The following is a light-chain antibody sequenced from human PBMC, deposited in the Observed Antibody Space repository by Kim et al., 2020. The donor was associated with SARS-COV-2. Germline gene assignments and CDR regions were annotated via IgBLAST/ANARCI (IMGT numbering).Light chain of an antibody. J-gene: IGKJ2*03. V-gene: IGKV1-5*03. CDR3: QHYNSYPYS. Sequence: SASVRHRVTITCRASQSVNIWLAWYQQKPGEAPKFLIYKASTLEIGVPSRFSGSGSGTEFNLTISRLQPEDIATYYCQHYNSYPYSFGQGTKLEIK. CDR1: QSVNIW. CDR2: KAS.